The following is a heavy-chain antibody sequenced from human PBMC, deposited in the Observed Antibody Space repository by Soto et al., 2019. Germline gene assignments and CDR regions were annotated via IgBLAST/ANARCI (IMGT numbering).Heavy chain of an antibody. CDR1: GFTFSSYA. Sequence: PGGSLRLSCAASGFTFSSYAMHWVRQAPGKGLEWVAVISDDGSNKYDADSVKGRFTISRDNSKNTLYLQMNSLRAEDTAVYYCARRGYYHYGMDVWGQGTTVTSP. J-gene: IGHJ6*02. CDR3: ARRGYYHYGMDV. V-gene: IGHV3-30-3*01. CDR2: ISDDGSNK.